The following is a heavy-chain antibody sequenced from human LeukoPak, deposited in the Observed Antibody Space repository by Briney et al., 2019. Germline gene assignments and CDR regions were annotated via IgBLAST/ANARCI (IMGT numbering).Heavy chain of an antibody. CDR3: ARFYDSSGYYPFNYYYGMDV. V-gene: IGHV1-8*01. CDR1: GYTFTSYD. J-gene: IGHJ6*02. CDR2: MNPNSGNT. D-gene: IGHD3-22*01. Sequence: ASVKVSCKASGYTFTSYDINWVRQATGQGLEWMGWMNPNSGNTGYAQKFQGRVTMTRNTSISTAYMELSSLRSEDTAVYYCARFYDSSGYYPFNYYYGMDVWGQGTTVTVSS.